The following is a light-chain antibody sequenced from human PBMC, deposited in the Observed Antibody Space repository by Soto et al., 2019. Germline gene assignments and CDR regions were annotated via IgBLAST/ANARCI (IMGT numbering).Light chain of an antibody. V-gene: IGKV1-39*01. CDR3: QQSSSNSWT. J-gene: IGKJ1*01. CDR1: QNIRRY. CDR2: DAS. Sequence: DIPMTHSPSSQSTSVGLRVTIMCRASQNIRRYLHWYQKKPVKAPKLMIYDASSLQSGVPSRLSGSRAGGDVFITIISMQAAEFVSDYCQQSSSNSWTFGQGTKVDIK.